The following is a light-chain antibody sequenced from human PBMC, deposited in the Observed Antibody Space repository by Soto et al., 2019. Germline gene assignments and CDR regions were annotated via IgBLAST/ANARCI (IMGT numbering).Light chain of an antibody. CDR3: QQYGSSPPWT. V-gene: IGKV3-20*01. CDR1: QTVYSD. CDR2: GAS. Sequence: EIVMTQSPASLSVSPGERATLSCRASQTVYSDLVWYQQKPGQAPRLLIYGASSRATGIPDRFSGSVSGTGFTLTISRLEPEDFAVYYCQQYGSSPPWTFGQGTKVDI. J-gene: IGKJ1*01.